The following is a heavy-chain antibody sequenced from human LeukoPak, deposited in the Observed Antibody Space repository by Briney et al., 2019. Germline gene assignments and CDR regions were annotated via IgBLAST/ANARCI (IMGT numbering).Heavy chain of an antibody. V-gene: IGHV7-4-1*02. CDR1: ADTFSTYA. J-gene: IGHJ4*02. D-gene: IGHD5-12*01. Sequence: ASVKVSCKASADTFSTYAMNWVRQAPGQGLEWMGWINTNTGNPTYAQAFTGRFVFSLDTSVSTAYLQTSSLKAEDTAVYYCARGQPNQYTVGTIYYWGQGTLVTVSS. CDR3: ARGQPNQYTVGTIYY. CDR2: INTNTGNP.